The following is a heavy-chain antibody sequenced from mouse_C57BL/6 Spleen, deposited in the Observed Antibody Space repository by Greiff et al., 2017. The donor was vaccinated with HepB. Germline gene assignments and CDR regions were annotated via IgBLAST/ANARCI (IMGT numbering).Heavy chain of an antibody. D-gene: IGHD1-1*01. Sequence: VKLVESEGGLVQPGSSMKLSCTASGFTFSDYYMAWVRQVPEKGLEWVANINYDGSSTYYLDSLKSRFIISRDNAKNILYLQMSSLKSEDTATYYCARVELITTYFDYWGQGTTLTVSS. J-gene: IGHJ2*01. CDR1: GFTFSDYY. CDR3: ARVELITTYFDY. V-gene: IGHV5-16*01. CDR2: INYDGSST.